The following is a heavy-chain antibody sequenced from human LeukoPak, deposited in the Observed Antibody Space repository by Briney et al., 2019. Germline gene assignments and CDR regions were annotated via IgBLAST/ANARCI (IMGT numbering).Heavy chain of an antibody. CDR1: GFTVSSNS. CDR2: IYSDNT. D-gene: IGHD3-10*01. V-gene: IGHV3-53*01. Sequence: GGSLRLSCTVSGFTVSSNSMSWVRQAPGKGLEWVSFIYSDNTHYSDSVKGRFTISRDNAKNSLYLQMNSLRAEDTAVYYCAREASPYYYGSGSYYRFRNWFDPWGQGTLVTVSS. J-gene: IGHJ5*02. CDR3: AREASPYYYGSGSYYRFRNWFDP.